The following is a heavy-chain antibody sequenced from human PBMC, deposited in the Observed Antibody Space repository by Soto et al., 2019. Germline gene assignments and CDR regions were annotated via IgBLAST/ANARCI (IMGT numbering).Heavy chain of an antibody. D-gene: IGHD2-8*01. J-gene: IGHJ6*02. CDR3: AREYCTNGVCLNYGMDV. Sequence: ASVKVSCKASGYTFTGYYMHWVRQAPGQGLEWMGWINPNSGGTNYAQKFQGWVTMIRDTSISTAYMELSRLRSDDTAVYYCAREYCTNGVCLNYGMDVWGQGTTVTVSS. CDR1: GYTFTGYY. V-gene: IGHV1-2*04. CDR2: INPNSGGT.